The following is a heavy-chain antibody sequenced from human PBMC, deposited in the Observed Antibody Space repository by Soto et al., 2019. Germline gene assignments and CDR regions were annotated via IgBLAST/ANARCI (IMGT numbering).Heavy chain of an antibody. CDR2: VDPNSGGT. D-gene: IGHD3-16*01. CDR3: ARDNYGHLDY. J-gene: IGHJ4*02. V-gene: IGHV1-2*02. Sequence: QVQLVQSGAEVKQPGASVKVSCKPSGYTFSGLYIHWVRQAPGQGLEWMGWVDPNSGGTKQTQKFQSRLTMTRDPPTGTVYMELYSLRSDDTSVYYCARDNYGHLDYWGQGTLVTVSS. CDR1: GYTFSGLY.